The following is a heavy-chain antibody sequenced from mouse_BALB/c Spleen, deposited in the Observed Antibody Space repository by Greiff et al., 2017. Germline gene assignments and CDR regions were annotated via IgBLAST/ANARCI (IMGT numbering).Heavy chain of an antibody. D-gene: IGHD2-3*01. CDR2: INPGSGGT. V-gene: IGHV1-54*01. Sequence: QVQLQQSGAELVRPGTSVKVSCKASGYAFTNYLIEWVKQRPGQGLEWIGVINPGSGGTNYNEKFKGKATLTADKSSSTAYMQLSSLTSDDSAVYFCARGYDGYYIPYFDYWGQGTTLTVSS. CDR1: GYAFTNYL. J-gene: IGHJ2*01. CDR3: ARGYDGYYIPYFDY.